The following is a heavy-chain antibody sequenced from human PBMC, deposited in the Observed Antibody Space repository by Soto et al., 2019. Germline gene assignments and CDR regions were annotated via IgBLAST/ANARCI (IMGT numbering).Heavy chain of an antibody. CDR1: GGSLSGYN. Sequence: ETLSLTCAVCGGSLSGYNWTWIRQPPGKGLEWIGEINHSGSTDYNPSLKSRVTISLDTSKNQFSLKLASVTAADTAVYYCARAPPTARTYYYDSSGYSPLDYWGQGTLVTVSS. J-gene: IGHJ4*02. CDR3: ARAPPTARTYYYDSSGYSPLDY. V-gene: IGHV4-34*01. D-gene: IGHD3-22*01. CDR2: INHSGST.